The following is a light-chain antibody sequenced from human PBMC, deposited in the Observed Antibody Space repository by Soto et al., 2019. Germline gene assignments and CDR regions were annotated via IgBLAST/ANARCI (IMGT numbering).Light chain of an antibody. J-gene: IGLJ3*02. V-gene: IGLV2-14*01. CDR3: SSYTSSSTSV. CDR2: EVT. Sequence: QSALTQTASVSGSPGQSITISCTGTSSDVGAYNYVSWYQQHPGKAPKLMIYEVTNRPSGVSNRFSGSKSGNTASLTISGLQAEDEADYYCSSYTSSSTSVFGGGTKVTVL. CDR1: SSDVGAYNY.